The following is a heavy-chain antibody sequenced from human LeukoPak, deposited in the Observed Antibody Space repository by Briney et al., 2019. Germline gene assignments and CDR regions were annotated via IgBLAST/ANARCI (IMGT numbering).Heavy chain of an antibody. V-gene: IGHV3-23*05. D-gene: IGHD6-19*01. CDR1: GFTFSSYG. Sequence: GGSLRLSCAASGFTFSSYGMHWVRQAPGKGLEWVSTIDKTTYPTFYADSVKGRFTISRDNSKNTLYLQMNSLRTEDTAVYFCAKFEGATIPGWFNDYWGQGILVTVSS. CDR3: AKFEGATIPGWFNDY. CDR2: IDKTTYPT. J-gene: IGHJ4*02.